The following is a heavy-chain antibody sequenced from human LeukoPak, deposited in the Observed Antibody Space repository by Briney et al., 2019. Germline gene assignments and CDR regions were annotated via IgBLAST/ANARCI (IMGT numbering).Heavy chain of an antibody. CDR1: GYTFTSYA. CDR2: INTDTGNS. CDR3: ARARIIALRGITNTGFDP. Sequence: ASVKVSCKASGYTFTSYAINWVRQAPGQGLEWMGWINTDTGNSTFAQDFTGRFVFSLETSVSTAYLQINNPKAEDTAVYYCARARIIALRGITNTGFDPWGQGTLVTVSS. V-gene: IGHV7-4-1*02. D-gene: IGHD3-10*01. J-gene: IGHJ5*02.